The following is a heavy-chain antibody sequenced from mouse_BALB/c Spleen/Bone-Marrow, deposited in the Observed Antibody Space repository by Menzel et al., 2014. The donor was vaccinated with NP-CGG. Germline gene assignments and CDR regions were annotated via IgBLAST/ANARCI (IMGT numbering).Heavy chain of an antibody. CDR3: ARKSQRAYDSMNY. V-gene: IGHV1S56*01. J-gene: IGHJ4*01. CDR2: IYPGDFNT. CDR1: GYTFTSYY. D-gene: IGHD2-4*01. Sequence: VQLQQSGPELVKPGASVRISCKASGYTFTSYYIHWVKQRPGQGLEWIGWIYPGDFNTKYNEKFKGKATLTADKSSSTAYMQLSSLTSEDSAVYFCARKSQRAYDSMNYWGPGTSGTVAS.